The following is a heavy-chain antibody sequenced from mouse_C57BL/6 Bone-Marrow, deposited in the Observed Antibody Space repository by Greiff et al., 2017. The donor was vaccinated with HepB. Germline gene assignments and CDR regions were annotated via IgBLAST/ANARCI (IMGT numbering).Heavy chain of an antibody. Sequence: VQLQESGPGLVQPSQSLSITCTVSGFSLTSYGVHWVRQSPGKGLEWLGVIWSGGSTDYNAAFISRLSISKDNSKSQVFFKMNSLQADDTAIYYCASLREGYAMDYWGQGTSVTVSS. V-gene: IGHV2-2*01. J-gene: IGHJ4*01. CDR2: IWSGGST. CDR1: GFSLTSYG. CDR3: ASLREGYAMDY.